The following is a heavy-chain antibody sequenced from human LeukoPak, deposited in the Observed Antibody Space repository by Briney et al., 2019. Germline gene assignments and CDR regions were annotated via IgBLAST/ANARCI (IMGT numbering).Heavy chain of an antibody. D-gene: IGHD5-24*01. CDR1: GYTFTSYG. CDR2: ISAYSGNT. V-gene: IGHV1-18*01. Sequence: ASVKVSCKASGYTFTSYGISWVRQAPGQGLEWMGWISAYSGNTNYAQKLQGRVTTTSDTSTSTAYMELRSLRSDGTAVYYCARYEMATIFNWGQGTLVTVSS. J-gene: IGHJ4*02. CDR3: ARYEMATIFN.